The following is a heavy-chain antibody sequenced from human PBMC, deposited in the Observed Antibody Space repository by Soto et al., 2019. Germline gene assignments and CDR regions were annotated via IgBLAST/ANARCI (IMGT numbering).Heavy chain of an antibody. Sequence: RGSLRLSCTASGFSFSSYTMNWVRQAPGKGLQWVASITNRGTHTYSADSVKGRFTISRDNDKNSLYLQMNNLRAEDTATYYCARAHEVAWFDSWGLGTLVNVSS. J-gene: IGHJ5*01. CDR2: ITNRGTHT. V-gene: IGHV3-21*06. D-gene: IGHD2-15*01. CDR1: GFSFSSYT. CDR3: ARAHEVAWFDS.